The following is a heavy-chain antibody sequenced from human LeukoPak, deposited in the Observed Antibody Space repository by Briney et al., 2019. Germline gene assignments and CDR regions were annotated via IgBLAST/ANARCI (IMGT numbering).Heavy chain of an antibody. CDR2: ISWNSGSI. CDR3: ATRPTEYCSSTSCFWTNYYYYYYGMDV. V-gene: IGHV3-9*01. D-gene: IGHD2-2*01. J-gene: IGHJ6*02. CDR1: GFTFDDYA. Sequence: QSGGSLRLSCAASGFTFDDYAMHWVRQAPGKGLEWVSGISWNSGSIGYADSVKGRFTISRDNAKNSLYLQMNSLRAEDTAVYYCATRPTEYCSSTSCFWTNYYYYYYGMDVWGQGTTVTVSS.